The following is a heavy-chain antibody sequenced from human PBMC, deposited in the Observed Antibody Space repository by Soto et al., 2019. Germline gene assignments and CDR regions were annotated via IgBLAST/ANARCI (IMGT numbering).Heavy chain of an antibody. CDR3: ARPLPPGGSGWFNYYY. J-gene: IGHJ4*02. CDR2: IYPDDSDT. Sequence: GESLKISCKASGYSFTNYWIAWVRQVPGKGLEWMGIIYPDDSDTRYNPTFQGHVTISADKSISTAYLQWSSLKASDTAMYYCARPLPPGGSGWFNYYYWGQGSLVTVSS. CDR1: GYSFTNYW. D-gene: IGHD6-19*01. V-gene: IGHV5-51*01.